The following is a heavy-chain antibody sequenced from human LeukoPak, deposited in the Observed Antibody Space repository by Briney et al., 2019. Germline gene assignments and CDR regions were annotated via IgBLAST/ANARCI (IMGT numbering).Heavy chain of an antibody. Sequence: GGSLRLSCAAPGFTFSSYWMSWVRQAPGKGLEWVANINQDGSEKYYVDSLTGPFTISRANSKNTLYLQMNSLRAEDTAVYNCPRGYISPRMNWFDPWGQGNLVTVSS. CDR2: INQDGSEK. J-gene: IGHJ5*02. CDR1: GFTFSSYW. V-gene: IGHV3-7*05. CDR3: PRGYISPRMNWFDP. D-gene: IGHD3-16*02.